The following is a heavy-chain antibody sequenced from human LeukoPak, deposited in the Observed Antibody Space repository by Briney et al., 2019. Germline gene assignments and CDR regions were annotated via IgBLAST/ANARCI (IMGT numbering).Heavy chain of an antibody. CDR1: GGSINSVDYY. CDR2: IYYSGST. V-gene: IGHV4-30-4*01. J-gene: IGHJ4*02. Sequence: SETLSLTCTVSGGSINSVDYYWTWIRQPPGKGLEWIGYIYYSGSTYYNPSLKSRVTMSIDTSRNQFSLKLTSVTAADTAVYYCARKSRSTYYLDYWGQGTLVTVSS. CDR3: ARKSRSTYYLDY.